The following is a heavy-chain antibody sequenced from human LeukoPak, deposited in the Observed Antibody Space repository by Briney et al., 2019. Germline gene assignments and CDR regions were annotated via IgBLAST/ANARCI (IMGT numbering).Heavy chain of an antibody. CDR1: GFTFSSYA. J-gene: IGHJ4*02. V-gene: IGHV3-30*04. CDR2: ISYDGSNR. D-gene: IGHD6-19*01. CDR3: ARGIAVRSFDY. Sequence: PGRSLRLSCAASGFTFSSYAMHWVRQAPGKGLEWVAVISYDGSNRYYADSVKGRFTISRDNSKNTLYLQMNSLRAEDTAVYYCARGIAVRSFDYWGQGTLVTVSS.